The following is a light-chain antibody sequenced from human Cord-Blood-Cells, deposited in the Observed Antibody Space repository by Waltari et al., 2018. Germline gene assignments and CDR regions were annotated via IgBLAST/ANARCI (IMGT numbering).Light chain of an antibody. V-gene: IGKV2-28*01. J-gene: IGKJ2*01. CDR1: QSLLHSNGYNY. Sequence: DLVMTQSPLSLPVTPGEPASISCRSSQSLLHSNGYNYLDWYLQKPGQSPQLLIYLGSNRASGVPDRFSGSGSGTDFTLKFSRVEAEDVGVYYCMQALQTRYTFGQGTKLEIK. CDR2: LGS. CDR3: MQALQTRYT.